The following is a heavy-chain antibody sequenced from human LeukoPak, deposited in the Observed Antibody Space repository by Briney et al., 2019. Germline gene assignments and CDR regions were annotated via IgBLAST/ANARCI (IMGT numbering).Heavy chain of an antibody. CDR2: INPSGGST. D-gene: IGHD6-19*01. J-gene: IGHJ5*02. V-gene: IGHV1-46*01. Sequence: EASVKVSCKASGYTFTSYYMHWVRQAPGQGLEWMGIINPSGGSTSYARKFQGRVTMTRDTSTSTVYMELSSLRSEDTAVYYCAREYSSGWYSTRNWFDPWGQGTLVTVSS. CDR3: AREYSSGWYSTRNWFDP. CDR1: GYTFTSYY.